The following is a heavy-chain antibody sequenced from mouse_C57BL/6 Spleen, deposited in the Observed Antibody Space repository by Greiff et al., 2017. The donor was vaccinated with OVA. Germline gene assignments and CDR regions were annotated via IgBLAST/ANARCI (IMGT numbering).Heavy chain of an antibody. V-gene: IGHV14-4*01. CDR3: TGGRFDY. CDR1: GFTFKDDY. D-gene: IGHD3-3*01. Sequence: VQLQQSGAELVRPGASVKLSCTASGFTFKDDYMHWVKQRPEQGLEWIGWIDPENGDTEYASKFQGKATITADTSSNTAYLQLSSLTSEDTAVYYCTGGRFDYWGQGTTLTVSS. CDR2: IDPENGDT. J-gene: IGHJ2*01.